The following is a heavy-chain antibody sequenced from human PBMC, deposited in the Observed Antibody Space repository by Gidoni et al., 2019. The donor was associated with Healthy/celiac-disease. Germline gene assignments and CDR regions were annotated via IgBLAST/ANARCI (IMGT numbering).Heavy chain of an antibody. CDR1: VGSISSYS. D-gene: IGHD5-18*01. CDR3: ARAGVDTAMITFSYYYYGMDV. V-gene: IGHV4-59*01. Sequence: QVQLQESGPGLVKPSETLSLTCTVSVGSISSYSWSWIRQPPGKGLAWIGYIFYSGSTNYNPSLKSRVTISVDTSKNQFSLKLSSVTAADTAVYYCARAGVDTAMITFSYYYYGMDVWGQGTTVTVSS. CDR2: IFYSGST. J-gene: IGHJ6*02.